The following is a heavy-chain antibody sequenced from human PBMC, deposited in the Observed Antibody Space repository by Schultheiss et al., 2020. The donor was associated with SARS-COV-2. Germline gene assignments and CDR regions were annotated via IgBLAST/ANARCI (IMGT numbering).Heavy chain of an antibody. Sequence: GGSLRLSCAASGFTFSNYGMHWVRQAPGKGLEWVSYISSSGSTIYYADSVKGRFTISRDNSKNTLYLQMNSLRAEDTAVYFCATQRATGGSDYWGQGTLVTVSS. CDR3: ATQRATGGSDY. J-gene: IGHJ4*02. V-gene: IGHV3-48*01. CDR2: ISSSGSTI. CDR1: GFTFSNYG. D-gene: IGHD1-1*01.